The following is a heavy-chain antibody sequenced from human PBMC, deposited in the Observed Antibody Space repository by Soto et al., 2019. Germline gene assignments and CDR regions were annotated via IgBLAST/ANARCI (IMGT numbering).Heavy chain of an antibody. CDR2: VYYRGNT. J-gene: IGHJ5*02. CDR3: ARVHQQYIWFYH. V-gene: IGHV4-39*02. D-gene: IGHD2-2*01. CDR1: GDSIGKALFF. Sequence: PSETLSLTCTVSGDSIGKALFFWGWIRQPPGKGLEWIGSVYYRGNTYYNPSLKSRVTVSLDTSKNQFSLNLRSVTAADTAVYYCARVHQQYIWFYHCGQGSLVTVSS.